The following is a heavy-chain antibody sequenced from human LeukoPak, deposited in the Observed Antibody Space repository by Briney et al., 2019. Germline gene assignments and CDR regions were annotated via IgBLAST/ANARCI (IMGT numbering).Heavy chain of an antibody. J-gene: IGHJ2*01. V-gene: IGHV4-4*02. CDR2: IFHYGTT. CDR1: GGSIRTTTW. CDR3: ARRGTIFGVVIMSSWYFDL. D-gene: IGHD3-3*01. Sequence: SGTLSLTCSVSGGSIRTTTWWSWVRQPPGKGLEWIGDIFHYGTTNYNPSLKSRVTMSVDTSSNQFSLKLSSVTAADTAVYYCARRGTIFGVVIMSSWYFDLWGRGTLVTVSS.